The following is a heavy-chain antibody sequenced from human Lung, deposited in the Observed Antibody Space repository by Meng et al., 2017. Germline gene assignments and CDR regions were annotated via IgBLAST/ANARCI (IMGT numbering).Heavy chain of an antibody. CDR1: GGSFSDYD. Sequence: QVRLQQWGAGLVKPSETLSLTCVVSGGSFSDYDWSWIRQPPGKGLEWIGEINHSGSTNYNPSLESRATISVDTSQNNLSLKLSSVTAADSAVYYCARGPTTMAHDFDYWGQGTLVTVSS. D-gene: IGHD4-11*01. CDR2: INHSGST. V-gene: IGHV4-34*01. CDR3: ARGPTTMAHDFDY. J-gene: IGHJ4*02.